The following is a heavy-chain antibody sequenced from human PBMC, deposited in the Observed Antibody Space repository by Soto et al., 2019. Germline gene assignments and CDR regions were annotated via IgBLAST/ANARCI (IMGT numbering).Heavy chain of an antibody. CDR2: INPSGGST. V-gene: IGHV1-46*03. CDR3: ARDLGGNYYYDSSGYHHDAFDI. CDR1: GSTFGSYG. J-gene: IGHJ3*02. Sequence: ASVKVACKASGSTFGSYGLTSTSNAPGQGLEWMGIINPSGGSTSYAQKFQGRVTMTRDTSTSTVYMELSSLRSEDTAVYYCARDLGGNYYYDSSGYHHDAFDIWG. D-gene: IGHD3-22*01.